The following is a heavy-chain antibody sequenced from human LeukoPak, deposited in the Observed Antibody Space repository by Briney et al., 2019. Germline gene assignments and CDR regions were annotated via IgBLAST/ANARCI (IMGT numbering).Heavy chain of an antibody. CDR2: INGDGSST. J-gene: IGHJ4*02. V-gene: IGHV3-74*01. Sequence: GGSLRLSCAASGFTFSNYWMHWVRQAPGKGLVWVSRINGDGSSTTYADSVKGRFTISRDNAENTLYLQMNSLRAEDTAVYFCAVNFDYWGQGTLVTVSS. CDR1: GFTFSNYW. CDR3: AVNFDY.